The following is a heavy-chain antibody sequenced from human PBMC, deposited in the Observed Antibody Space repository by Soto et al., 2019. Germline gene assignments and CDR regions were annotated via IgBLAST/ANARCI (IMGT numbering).Heavy chain of an antibody. CDR1: GDSLSSGGHY. D-gene: IGHD3-9*01. CDR2: IYDSVNT. J-gene: IGHJ4*02. V-gene: IGHV4-31*03. CDR3: ARVDHRGYFTILTDY. Sequence: SETLSLTCTVSGDSLSSGGHYWSWIRQHPGKGLEWIGHIYDSVNTYYSPSLRSRVTISADMSKNQFSLNLRSVTAADTAVYYCARVDHRGYFTILTDYWGQGTLVTVSS.